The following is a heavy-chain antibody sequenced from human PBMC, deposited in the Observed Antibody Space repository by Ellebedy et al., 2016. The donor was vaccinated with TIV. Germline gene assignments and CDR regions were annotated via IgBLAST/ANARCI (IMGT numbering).Heavy chain of an antibody. CDR2: ISGSGVIT. CDR3: AKRDRPQGSRYFDC. Sequence: GGSLRLXXAASGFTFAGYAMSWVRQAPGKGLEWVSAISGSGVITSYADSMKGRFTISRDNSKNTLYLQMNSLRAEDTALYYCAKRDRPQGSRYFDCWGQGTLVTVSS. CDR1: GFTFAGYA. V-gene: IGHV3-23*01. J-gene: IGHJ4*02.